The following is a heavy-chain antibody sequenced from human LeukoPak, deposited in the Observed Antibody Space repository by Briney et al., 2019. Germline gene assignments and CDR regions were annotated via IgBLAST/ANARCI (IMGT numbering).Heavy chain of an antibody. CDR1: GFTVSSNY. V-gene: IGHV3-53*01. Sequence: PGGSLRLSCAASGFTVSSNYMSWVRQAPGKGLEWVSVIYSGGSTYYADSVKGRLTISRDNSKNMLYLEMNSLRAEDTAVYYCAACCDSSGYYDYWGQGTLVTVSS. J-gene: IGHJ4*02. D-gene: IGHD3-22*01. CDR2: IYSGGST. CDR3: AACCDSSGYYDY.